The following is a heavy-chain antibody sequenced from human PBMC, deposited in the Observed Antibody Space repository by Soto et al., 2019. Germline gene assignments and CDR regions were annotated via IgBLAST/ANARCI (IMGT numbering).Heavy chain of an antibody. V-gene: IGHV3-33*01. Sequence: LRLSCAASGFTFSSYGMHWVRQAPGKGLEWVAVIWYDGSNKYYADSVKGRFTISRDNSKNTLYLQMNSLRAEDTAVYYCARSSGSYHYYYYYGMDVWGQGTTVTVSS. CDR1: GFTFSSYG. CDR2: IWYDGSNK. CDR3: ARSSGSYHYYYYYGMDV. D-gene: IGHD1-26*01. J-gene: IGHJ6*02.